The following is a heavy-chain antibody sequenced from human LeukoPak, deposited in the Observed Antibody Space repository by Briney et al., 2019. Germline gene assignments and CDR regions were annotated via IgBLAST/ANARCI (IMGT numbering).Heavy chain of an antibody. CDR2: ISGSGDRT. Sequence: PGGSLRLSCAASGFTFSSYAMSWARQAPGKGLEWVSGISGSGDRTFYTDSVKGRFTISRDNSKNTLYLQMNSLRAEDTAVYYCAKDYFDSSGYYYVPGLYYFDYWGQETLVTVSS. CDR1: GFTFSSYA. J-gene: IGHJ4*02. D-gene: IGHD3-22*01. CDR3: AKDYFDSSGYYYVPGLYYFDY. V-gene: IGHV3-23*01.